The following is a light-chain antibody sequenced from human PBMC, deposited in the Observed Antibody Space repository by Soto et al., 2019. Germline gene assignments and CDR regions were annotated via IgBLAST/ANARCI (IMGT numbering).Light chain of an antibody. CDR1: SSDVGGYNY. Sequence: QSVLTQPASVSGSPGQSITISCTGTSSDVGGYNYVSWYQQHPGKAPKLMIYDVSNRPSGVSNRFSGSKSGNTASLTISGIQGEDEADYYCSSYTSSSPPVVFGGGTKLTVL. CDR2: DVS. V-gene: IGLV2-14*01. J-gene: IGLJ2*01. CDR3: SSYTSSSPPVV.